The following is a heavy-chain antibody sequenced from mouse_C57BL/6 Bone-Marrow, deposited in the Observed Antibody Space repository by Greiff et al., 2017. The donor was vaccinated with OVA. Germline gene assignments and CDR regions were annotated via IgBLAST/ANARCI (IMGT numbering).Heavy chain of an antibody. CDR1: GFTFSDYG. CDR3: AREGL. V-gene: IGHV5-17*01. CDR2: ISSGSSTI. Sequence: VQLKESGGGLVKPGGSLKLSCAASGFTFSDYGMHWVRQAPEKGLEWVAYISSGSSTIYYADTVKGRFTISRDNAKNTLFLQRTSLRAEDTAMYYCAREGLWGQGTTLTVSS. J-gene: IGHJ2*01.